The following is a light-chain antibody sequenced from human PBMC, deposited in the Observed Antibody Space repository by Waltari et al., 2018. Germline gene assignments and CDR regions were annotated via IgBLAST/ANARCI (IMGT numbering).Light chain of an antibody. CDR2: GND. J-gene: IGLJ3*02. CDR3: QSFDSNGRGGVV. CDR1: SSNIGAGHD. Sequence: QSILTPPTSVSGAPGQRVTISCPGSSSNIGAGHDVHWYQAFPGTAPKLLIYGNDNRPAGVPDRFSGSKSGSSASLAINGLQAEDEADYYCQSFDSNGRGGVVFGGGTKVTVL. V-gene: IGLV1-40*01.